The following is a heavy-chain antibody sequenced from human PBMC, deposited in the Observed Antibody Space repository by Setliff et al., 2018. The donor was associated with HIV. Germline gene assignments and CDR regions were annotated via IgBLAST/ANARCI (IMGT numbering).Heavy chain of an antibody. D-gene: IGHD4-4*01. CDR1: GFAFSDYD. J-gene: IGHJ6*02. CDR2: IGTGGDT. CDR3: ARDDSNYRQHGMDV. Sequence: PGGSLRLSCATSGFAFSDYDFHWVRQVTGEGLEWVSAIGTGGDTYYADSVKGRFTISRENAKNSLYLQMNSLRAEDTAVYYCARDDSNYRQHGMDVWGQGTTVTVSS. V-gene: IGHV3-13*01.